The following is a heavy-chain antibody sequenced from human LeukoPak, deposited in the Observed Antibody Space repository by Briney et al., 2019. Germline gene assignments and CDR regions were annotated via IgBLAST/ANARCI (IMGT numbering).Heavy chain of an antibody. J-gene: IGHJ4*02. Sequence: SETLSLTCTVSGGSISNYYWSWIRQPPGKGLEWIGYIYYSGSTNYNPSLKSRVTISVDTSKNQFSLKLSSVTAADTAVYYCARGSIAAAGTYYFDYWGQGTLVTVSS. CDR3: ARGSIAAAGTYYFDY. V-gene: IGHV4-59*01. D-gene: IGHD6-13*01. CDR2: IYYSGST. CDR1: GGSISNYY.